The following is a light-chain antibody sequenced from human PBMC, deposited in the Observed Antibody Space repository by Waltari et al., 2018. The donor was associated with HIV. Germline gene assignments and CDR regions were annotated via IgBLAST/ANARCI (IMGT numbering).Light chain of an antibody. CDR3: NSYTSPTTRWL. CDR1: SSYVGGYNY. J-gene: IGLJ3*02. CDR2: DVG. Sequence: QSALTQPASVSGSPGQSIIISCTGTSSYVGGYNYVSWYQQHPGKAPKLIIFDVGNRPSGSSIRFSGSKAGNTASLTISGLQTEDEADYYCNSYTSPTTRWLFGGGTRLTVL. V-gene: IGLV2-14*03.